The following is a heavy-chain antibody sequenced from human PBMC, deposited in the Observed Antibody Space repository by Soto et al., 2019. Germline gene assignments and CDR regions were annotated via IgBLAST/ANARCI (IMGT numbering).Heavy chain of an antibody. V-gene: IGHV3-15*01. Sequence: EVQLVESGGGLVKPGGSLRLSCAASGFTFSNAWMSWVRQAPGKGLEWVGRIKSKTDGGPTDYAAPGKGTLTISRDDSKNTLYLEMNSVKTEDTDVYYCTTVGVATIRDSYYGMDVWGQGTTVTVSS. J-gene: IGHJ6*02. D-gene: IGHD5-12*01. CDR1: GFTFSNAW. CDR3: TTVGVATIRDSYYGMDV. CDR2: IKSKTDGGPT.